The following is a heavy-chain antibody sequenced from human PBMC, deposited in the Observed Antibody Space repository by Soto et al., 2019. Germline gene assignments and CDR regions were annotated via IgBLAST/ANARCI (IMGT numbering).Heavy chain of an antibody. D-gene: IGHD2-2*02. Sequence: XGTLTLTCTVSGGSISSYYWSWIRQPPGKGLEWIGYIYYSGSTNYNPSLKSRVTISVDTSKNQFSLKLSSVTAADTAVYYCAREERYCSSTSCYTGWFDPWGQGTLVTVSS. V-gene: IGHV4-59*01. CDR2: IYYSGST. CDR1: GGSISSYY. CDR3: AREERYCSSTSCYTGWFDP. J-gene: IGHJ5*02.